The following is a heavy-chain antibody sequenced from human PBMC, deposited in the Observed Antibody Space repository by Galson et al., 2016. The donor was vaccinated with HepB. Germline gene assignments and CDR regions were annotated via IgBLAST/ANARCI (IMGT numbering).Heavy chain of an antibody. CDR1: GLTVSSNY. Sequence: SLRLSCAASGLTVSSNYINWVRQAPGKGLEWVSVIYSGGGTYYADSVKGRFTISRDNSNNTVYLQLNILRAEDTAIYYCASLRPSYYYDSWAYWGQGTLVTVSS. CDR2: IYSGGGT. V-gene: IGHV3-66*01. CDR3: ASLRPSYYYDSWAY. J-gene: IGHJ4*02. D-gene: IGHD3-22*01.